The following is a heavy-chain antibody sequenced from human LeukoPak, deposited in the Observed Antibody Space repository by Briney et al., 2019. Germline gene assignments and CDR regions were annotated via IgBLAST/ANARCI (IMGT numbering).Heavy chain of an antibody. CDR2: ISGSGGST. D-gene: IGHD6-13*01. CDR1: GFTFSSYA. V-gene: IGHV3-23*01. CDR3: ARTVGSRWSHFDY. J-gene: IGHJ4*02. Sequence: PGGSLRLSCAASGFTFSSYAMSWVRQAPGKGLEWVSAISGSGGSTYYADSVKGRFTISRDNSKNTLYLQMNSLRAEDTAAYYCARTVGSRWSHFDYWGQGILVTVSS.